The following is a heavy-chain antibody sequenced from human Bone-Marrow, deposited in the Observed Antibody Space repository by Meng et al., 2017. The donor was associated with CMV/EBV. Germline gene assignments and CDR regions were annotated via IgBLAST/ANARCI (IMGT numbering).Heavy chain of an antibody. V-gene: IGHV1-2*02. CDR3: ARGYCSSTSCYRASYAFDI. J-gene: IGHJ3*02. D-gene: IGHD2-2*01. CDR1: GYTFTGYY. Sequence: ASVKVSCKASGYTFTGYYMHWVRQAPGQGLEWMGWINPNSGGTNYAQKFQGRVTMTREKSISTDYMELSRLRSDDKAVYYCARGYCSSTSCYRASYAFDIWGQGTMVTVSS. CDR2: INPNSGGT.